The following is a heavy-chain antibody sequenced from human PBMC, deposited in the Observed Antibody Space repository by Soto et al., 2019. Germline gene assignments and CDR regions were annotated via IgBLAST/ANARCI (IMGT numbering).Heavy chain of an antibody. CDR1: GFTFSSYA. D-gene: IGHD2-15*01. V-gene: IGHV3-23*01. CDR3: AKPIRARYYYYGMDV. J-gene: IGHJ6*02. CDR2: ISGSGGST. Sequence: GGSLRLSCTASGFTFSSYAMRWVRQAPGKGLEWVAAISGSGGSTYYADSVKGRFTISRDNSKNTLYLQMNSLRAEDTAVYYSAKPIRARYYYYGMDVWGQGTTVTAP.